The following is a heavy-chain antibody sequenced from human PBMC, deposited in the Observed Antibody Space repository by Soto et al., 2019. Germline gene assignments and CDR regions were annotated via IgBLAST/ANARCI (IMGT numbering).Heavy chain of an antibody. CDR2: ISGRGSST. D-gene: IGHD6-13*01. Sequence: EVQLLESGGGLVQPGGSLRLSCAASGFTFSSYAMNWVRQAPGKGLEWVSVISGRGSSTYYTDSVKGRFTISRDNSKNTLYLQMNSLRAEDTAVYYCARRGPGTYFDYWGQGTLVTLSS. CDR1: GFTFSSYA. V-gene: IGHV3-23*01. J-gene: IGHJ4*02. CDR3: ARRGPGTYFDY.